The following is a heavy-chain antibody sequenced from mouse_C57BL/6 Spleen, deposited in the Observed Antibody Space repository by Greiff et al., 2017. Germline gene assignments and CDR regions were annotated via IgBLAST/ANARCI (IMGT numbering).Heavy chain of an antibody. J-gene: IGHJ3*01. V-gene: IGHV14-4*01. CDR1: GFNIKDDY. Sequence: EVQGVESGAELVRPGASVKLSCTASGFNIKDDYMHWVKQRPEQGLEWIGWIDPENGDTEYASKFQGKATITADTSSNTAYLQLSSLTSEDTAVYYCTTLLEGFAYWGQGTLVTVSA. CDR3: TTLLEGFAY. CDR2: IDPENGDT.